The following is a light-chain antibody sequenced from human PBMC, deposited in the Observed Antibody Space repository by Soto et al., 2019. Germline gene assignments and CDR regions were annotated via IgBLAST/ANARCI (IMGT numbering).Light chain of an antibody. CDR2: ANT. CDR3: QSYDDSLGGHVI. CDR1: SSYIGAGYD. V-gene: IGLV1-40*01. J-gene: IGLJ2*01. Sequence: QAVVTQPPSVSGAPGQRVTISCTGSSSYIGAGYDVHWYQQLPGTAPKLLIYANTNRPSGVPDRFSGSKSGTSASLAITGLQAEDEADYYCQSYDDSLGGHVIFGGGTKLT.